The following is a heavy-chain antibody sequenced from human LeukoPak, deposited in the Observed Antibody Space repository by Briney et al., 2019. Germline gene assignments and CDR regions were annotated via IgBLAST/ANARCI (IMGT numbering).Heavy chain of an antibody. D-gene: IGHD6-13*01. Sequence: SETLSLTCTVSGGSISSGGYYWRWIRQHPGKGLEWIGYIYYSGSTYYNPSLKSRVTISVDTSKNQFSLNLSSVTAADTAVYYCARDVIAAAGSYYYYGMDVWGQGTTVTVSS. CDR2: IYYSGST. V-gene: IGHV4-31*03. CDR1: GGSISSGGYY. CDR3: ARDVIAAAGSYYYYGMDV. J-gene: IGHJ6*02.